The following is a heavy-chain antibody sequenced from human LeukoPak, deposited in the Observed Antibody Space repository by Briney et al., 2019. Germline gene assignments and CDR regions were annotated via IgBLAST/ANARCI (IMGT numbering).Heavy chain of an antibody. J-gene: IGHJ4*02. V-gene: IGHV4-39*07. CDR1: GGSISSSSYY. D-gene: IGHD6-13*01. Sequence: SETLSLTCTVSGGSISSSSYYWGWIRQPPGKELEWIGSIYYSGSTYYNPSLKSRVTISVDTSKNQFSLKLSSVTAADTAVYYCARGYRQYSSSWYEDYWGQGTLVTVSS. CDR3: ARGYRQYSSSWYEDY. CDR2: IYYSGST.